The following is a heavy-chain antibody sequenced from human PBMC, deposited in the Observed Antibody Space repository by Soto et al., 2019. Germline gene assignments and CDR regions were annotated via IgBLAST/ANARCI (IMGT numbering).Heavy chain of an antibody. V-gene: IGHV3-30*03. CDR2: ISYDGSNT. CDR1: GFTFSSYG. Sequence: GGSLRLSCVASGFTFSSYGMHWVRQAPGKGLEWVAIISYDGSNTYYADSVKGRFTISRDNSKNTLYLQMNSLRAEDTAVYYCARDFVVAAPVNYYCYGMDVWGQGTTVTVSS. J-gene: IGHJ6*02. D-gene: IGHD2-15*01. CDR3: ARDFVVAAPVNYYCYGMDV.